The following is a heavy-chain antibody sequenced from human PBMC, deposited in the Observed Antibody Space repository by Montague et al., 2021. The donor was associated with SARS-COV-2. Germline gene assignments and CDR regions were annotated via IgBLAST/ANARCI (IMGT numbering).Heavy chain of an antibody. J-gene: IGHJ4*02. CDR2: IYYSGST. D-gene: IGHD3-16*01. CDR3: ARGRAYYDSKSYVPGGGWDYFDS. CDR1: GDSLSSDGNY. V-gene: IGHV4-31*11. Sequence: TLSLTCAVSGDSLSSDGNYWTWIRQHPGKGLEWIGSIYYSGSTYYNPSLKSRLAISVDTSKDQFSLKLMSVTAADTAVYYCARGRAYYDSKSYVPGGGWDYFDSWGQGALVTVAS.